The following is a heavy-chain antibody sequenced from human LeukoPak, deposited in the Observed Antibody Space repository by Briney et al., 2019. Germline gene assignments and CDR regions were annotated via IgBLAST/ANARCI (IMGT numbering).Heavy chain of an antibody. J-gene: IGHJ4*02. Sequence: SETLSPTCTVSGGSISSGDYYWSWIRQPPGKGLEWIGYIYYSGSTYYNPSLKSRVTISVDTSKNQFSLKLSSVTAADTAVYYCARDTTTALRYCSGGSCQGGIDYWGQGTLVTVSS. CDR1: GGSISSGDYY. D-gene: IGHD2-15*01. V-gene: IGHV4-30-4*01. CDR3: ARDTTTALRYCSGGSCQGGIDY. CDR2: IYYSGST.